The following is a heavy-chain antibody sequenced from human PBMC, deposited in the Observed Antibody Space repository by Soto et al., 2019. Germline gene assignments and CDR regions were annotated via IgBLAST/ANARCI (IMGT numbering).Heavy chain of an antibody. D-gene: IGHD2-21*01. J-gene: IGHJ4*02. CDR1: GFTFSNYG. Sequence: GSLRLSCTASGFTFSNYGMHWVRQAPGKGLEWVAVIWYDGNNKYYADSVKGRFTISRDNSNNTLYVQMTSLRAEDTAVYYCARGLHSLFDYWGQGTLVTVSS. CDR3: ARGLHSLFDY. V-gene: IGHV3-33*08. CDR2: IWYDGNNK.